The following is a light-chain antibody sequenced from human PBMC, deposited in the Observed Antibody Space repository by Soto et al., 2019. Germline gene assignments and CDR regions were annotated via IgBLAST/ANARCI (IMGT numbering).Light chain of an antibody. Sequence: DIHMTQAPSTLSASVGDRVTITCRASQSINAWLAWYQHKPGKAPKLLIYDVSTLASGVPSRFSGSASGTEFTLTIINLESDDFASYYCQQYHRYSTFGQGTRVDIK. CDR2: DVS. CDR3: QQYHRYST. V-gene: IGKV1-5*01. CDR1: QSINAW. J-gene: IGKJ1*01.